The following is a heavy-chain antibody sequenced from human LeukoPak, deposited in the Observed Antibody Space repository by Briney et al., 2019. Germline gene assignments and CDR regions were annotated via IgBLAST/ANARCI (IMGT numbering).Heavy chain of an antibody. D-gene: IGHD3-10*01. V-gene: IGHV3-30*01. J-gene: IGHJ5*02. CDR1: GFTFSSYA. Sequence: PGGSLRLSCAASGFTFSSYAMHWVRQAPGKGLEWVAVISYDGSNKYYADSVKGRFTISRDNSKNTLYLQMNSLRAEDTAVYYCAKEYEAYHLRGAIAWGQGTLVTVSS. CDR3: AKEYEAYHLRGAIA. CDR2: ISYDGSNK.